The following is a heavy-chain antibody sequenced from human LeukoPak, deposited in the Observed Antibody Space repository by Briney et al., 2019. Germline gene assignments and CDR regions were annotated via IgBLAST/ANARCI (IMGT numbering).Heavy chain of an antibody. CDR3: ARVCTSCYVRGVDY. D-gene: IGHD2-2*01. CDR1: GGSISSGPYF. V-gene: IGHV4-30-2*06. CDR2: IWPSGST. J-gene: IGHJ4*02. Sequence: SETLSLTCTVSGGSISSGPYFWSWIRQSPGQGLEWIGYIWPSGSTNYNPSPKSRVTISVDTSKNQFSLKLSSVTAADTAVYYCARVCTSCYVRGVDYWGQGTLVTVSS.